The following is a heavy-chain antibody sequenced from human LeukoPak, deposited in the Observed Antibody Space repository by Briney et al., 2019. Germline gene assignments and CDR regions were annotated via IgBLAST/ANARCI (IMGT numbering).Heavy chain of an antibody. Sequence: VASVKVSCKASGGTFSSYATSWVRQAPGQGLEWMGGIIPIFGTANYAQKFQGRVTITADKSTSTAYMELSSLRSEDTAVYYCARGTHGEATGQFDYWGQGTLVTVSS. CDR1: GGTFSSYA. CDR3: ARGTHGEATGQFDY. CDR2: IIPIFGTA. V-gene: IGHV1-69*06. J-gene: IGHJ4*02. D-gene: IGHD1-26*01.